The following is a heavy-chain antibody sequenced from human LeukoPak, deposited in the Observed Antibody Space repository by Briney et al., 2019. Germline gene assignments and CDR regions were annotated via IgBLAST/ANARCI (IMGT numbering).Heavy chain of an antibody. CDR3: ARLLGYCSSTSCQTYIDV. V-gene: IGHV4-4*07. Sequence: SETLSLTCTVSGGSISSYYWSWIRQPAGKELEWIGRLYSSGTTNYNPSLKSRVTISVDTSKNQFSLNLSSVTAADTAMYYCARLLGYCSSTSCQTYIDVWGKGTTVTVSS. CDR2: LYSSGTT. D-gene: IGHD2-2*01. CDR1: GGSISSYY. J-gene: IGHJ6*03.